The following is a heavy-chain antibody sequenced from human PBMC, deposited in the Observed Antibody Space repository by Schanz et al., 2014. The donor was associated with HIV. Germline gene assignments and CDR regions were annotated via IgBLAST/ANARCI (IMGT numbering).Heavy chain of an antibody. CDR2: IIPNFDTP. J-gene: IGHJ6*02. V-gene: IGHV1-69*06. CDR1: GYSFSSYG. Sequence: QVHLVQSGAEVKKSGASVKVSCKASGYSFSSYGLSWVRQAPGQGLEWMGGIIPNFDTPKYAQKFQGRLTITADKSTSTVSLELSSLRFEDTAVYYCARGTYSTPVQYYFYYGMDVWGLGTTVTVSS. CDR3: ARGTYSTPVQYYFYYGMDV. D-gene: IGHD2-15*01.